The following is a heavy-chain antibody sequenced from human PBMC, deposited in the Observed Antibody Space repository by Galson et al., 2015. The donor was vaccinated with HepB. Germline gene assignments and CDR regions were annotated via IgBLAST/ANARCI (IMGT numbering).Heavy chain of an antibody. D-gene: IGHD3-3*01. V-gene: IGHV3-74*01. Sequence: SLRLSCADSGLTFSSSWMHWVRQAPGKGLVWVSRINSDGSSTSYADSVKGRFTISRDNAKNTLYLQMNSLRDEDTAVYYCTRDYAFWSGRYNWFDPWGQGTLVTVSS. J-gene: IGHJ5*02. CDR2: INSDGSST. CDR1: GLTFSSSW. CDR3: TRDYAFWSGRYNWFDP.